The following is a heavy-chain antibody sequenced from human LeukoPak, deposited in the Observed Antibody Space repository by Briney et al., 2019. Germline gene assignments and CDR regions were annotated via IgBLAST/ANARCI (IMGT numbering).Heavy chain of an antibody. V-gene: IGHV3-21*04. CDR2: ISGSSNYI. CDR1: GFTFSNYN. J-gene: IGHJ4*02. CDR3: AKDRPHPSAEPTNFDY. D-gene: IGHD1-14*01. Sequence: KPGGSLRLSCAASGFTFSNYNMNWVRQAPGKGLEWVSSISGSSNYIYYADSVKGRFTISRDNAKNSLYLQMNSLRAEDTAVYYCAKDRPHPSAEPTNFDYWGQGTLVTVSS.